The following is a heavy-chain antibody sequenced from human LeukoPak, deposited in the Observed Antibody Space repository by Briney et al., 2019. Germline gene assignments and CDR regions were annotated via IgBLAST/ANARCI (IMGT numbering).Heavy chain of an antibody. D-gene: IGHD6-13*01. CDR2: IYFSGST. V-gene: IGHV4-4*07. Sequence: LETLSLTCTVSGGSISRYYWSWVRQPAGKGLEWIGRIYFSGSTNYNPSLKSRVTMSVDTSKSQFSLSLSSVTAADTAVYYCVREVWQQVVRIDFWGQGTLVTVSS. CDR3: VREVWQQVVRIDF. J-gene: IGHJ4*02. CDR1: GGSISRYY.